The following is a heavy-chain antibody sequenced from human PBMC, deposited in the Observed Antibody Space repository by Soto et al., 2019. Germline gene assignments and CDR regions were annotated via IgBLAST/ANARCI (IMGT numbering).Heavy chain of an antibody. CDR1: GYTLTELS. Sequence: QVQLVQSGAEVKKPGASVKVSCKVSGYTLTELSMHWVRQAPGKGLEWMGGFDPEDGETIYAQKFQGRVTMTEDTSTDTAYMELSNLRSEDTAVYYCATVPATPYNWNKFGGPYWGQGTLVTLSS. V-gene: IGHV1-24*01. CDR3: ATVPATPYNWNKFGGPY. CDR2: FDPEDGET. J-gene: IGHJ4*02. D-gene: IGHD1-20*01.